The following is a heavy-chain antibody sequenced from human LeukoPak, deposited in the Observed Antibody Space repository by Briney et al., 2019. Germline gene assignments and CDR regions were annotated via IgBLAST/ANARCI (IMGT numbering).Heavy chain of an antibody. Sequence: GGSLRLSCAASGFTFRNYGVHWVRQTPGKGLEWVAFRHSDGSKEYFSHSVKGRFTITRDNSYNTVYLQMTGLRAEDTAVYYCAKDGESGIQWTQGYFDYWGQGTLVTVSS. CDR1: GFTFRNYG. V-gene: IGHV3-30*02. D-gene: IGHD1-1*01. J-gene: IGHJ4*02. CDR3: AKDGESGIQWTQGYFDY. CDR2: RHSDGSKE.